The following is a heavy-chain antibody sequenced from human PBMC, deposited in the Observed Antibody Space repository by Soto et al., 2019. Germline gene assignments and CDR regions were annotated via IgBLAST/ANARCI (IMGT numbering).Heavy chain of an antibody. CDR2: IASGGDTM. J-gene: IGHJ3*02. V-gene: IGHV3-48*01. CDR3: ARDSHYAFDI. Sequence: GGSLRLSCAASGFTFNTYSMNWVRQAPGKGLEWVSYIASGGDTMYYADSVEGRFTISRDNAENSLYLQMNSLRAEDTAVYYCARDSHYAFDIWGQGTMVTVSS. CDR1: GFTFNTYS.